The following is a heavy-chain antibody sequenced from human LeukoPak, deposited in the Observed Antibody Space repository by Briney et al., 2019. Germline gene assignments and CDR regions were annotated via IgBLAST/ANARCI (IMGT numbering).Heavy chain of an antibody. D-gene: IGHD3-9*01. V-gene: IGHV3-48*01. CDR2: ISSSSSTI. CDR3: ARGSYYDTRAFDI. CDR1: GFTFSSYS. Sequence: GGSLRLSCAASGFTFSSYSMNWVRQAPGKGLEWVSYISSSSSTIYYADSVKGRFTISRDNAKNSLYLQMNSLRAEDTAVYYCARGSYYDTRAFDIWGQGTMVTVSS. J-gene: IGHJ3*02.